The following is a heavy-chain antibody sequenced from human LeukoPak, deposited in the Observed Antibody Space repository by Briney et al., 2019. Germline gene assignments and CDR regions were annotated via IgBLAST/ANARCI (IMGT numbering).Heavy chain of an antibody. Sequence: ASVKVSCTASGYTFTSYGISWVRQAPGQGLEWMGWISAYNGNTNYAQKLQGRVTMTEDTSTDTAYMELSSLRSEDTAVYYCATESYDSSGYYPRLDYWGQGTLVTVSS. CDR3: ATESYDSSGYYPRLDY. V-gene: IGHV1-18*01. D-gene: IGHD3-22*01. CDR2: ISAYNGNT. CDR1: GYTFTSYG. J-gene: IGHJ4*02.